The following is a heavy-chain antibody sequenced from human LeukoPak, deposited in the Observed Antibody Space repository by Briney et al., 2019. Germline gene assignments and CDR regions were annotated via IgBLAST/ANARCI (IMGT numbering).Heavy chain of an antibody. D-gene: IGHD3-22*01. CDR3: ATFDSSGAFDY. J-gene: IGHJ4*02. CDR1: GGSISSFY. Sequence: SETLSLTCTVSGGSISSFYWSWIRQPAVKVLEWIGRIYASGTSNYNPSLKSRVTMSVDTSKNQISLRLSSVTAADTAVYYCATFDSSGAFDYWGQGTRVTVSS. CDR2: IYASGTS. V-gene: IGHV4-4*07.